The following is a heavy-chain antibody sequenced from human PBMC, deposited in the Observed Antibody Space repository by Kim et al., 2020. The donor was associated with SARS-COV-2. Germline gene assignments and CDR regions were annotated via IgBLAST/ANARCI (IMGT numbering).Heavy chain of an antibody. CDR1: GGSISSSSYY. CDR2: IYYSGST. D-gene: IGHD6-19*01. CDR3: ARHWDVSGWYLSKYFDY. Sequence: SETLSLTCTVSGGSISSSSYYWGWIRQPPGKGLEWIGSIYYSGSTYYNPSLKSRVTISVDTSKNQFSLKLSSVTAADTAVYYCARHWDVSGWYLSKYFDYWGQGTLVTVSS. J-gene: IGHJ4*02. V-gene: IGHV4-39*01.